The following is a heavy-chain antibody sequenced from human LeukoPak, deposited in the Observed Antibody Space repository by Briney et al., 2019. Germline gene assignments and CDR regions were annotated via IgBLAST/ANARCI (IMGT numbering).Heavy chain of an antibody. CDR3: AGPYYYFDC. V-gene: IGHV3-23*01. D-gene: IGHD2-8*01. J-gene: IGHJ4*02. CDR1: GFTFSKYD. CDR2: ISGSGSRT. Sequence: PGGSLRLSCAASGFTFSKYDMSWVRQAPGKGLEWVSGISGSGSRTYYADSVKGRFTISRDNSRNMLYLQMNSVRTEDTVVYYCAGPYYYFDCWGQGTLVTVSS.